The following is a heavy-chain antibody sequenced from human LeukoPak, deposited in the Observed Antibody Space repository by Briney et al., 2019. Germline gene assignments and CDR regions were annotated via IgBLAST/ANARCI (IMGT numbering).Heavy chain of an antibody. CDR1: GFTFSSYW. V-gene: IGHV3-7*03. Sequence: PGGSLRLSCVASGFTFSSYWMSWVRQAPGKGLEWVANIKQDGSEKYYVDSVKGRFTISRDNAKNSLYLQVNSLRAEDTAVYYCARDQRPVPAAINYYYGTHVWGKGTTVTVSS. CDR3: ARDQRPVPAAINYYYGTHV. D-gene: IGHD2-2*02. J-gene: IGHJ6*04. CDR2: IKQDGSEK.